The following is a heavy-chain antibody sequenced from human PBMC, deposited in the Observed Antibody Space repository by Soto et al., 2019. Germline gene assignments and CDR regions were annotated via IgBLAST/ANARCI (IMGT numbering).Heavy chain of an antibody. Sequence: EVQLLESGGSLVQPGGSLRLSCAASGFTFSNFAMSWMRQAPGKGLAWVSAILNGGGTTYSADSVKGRYTISRGASRNTLLLQVNRLRAEDTAIYYCAKVTRNGYSSFASWGQGTLVTVSS. D-gene: IGHD3-22*01. CDR3: AKVTRNGYSSFAS. CDR2: ILNGGGTT. CDR1: GFTFSNFA. V-gene: IGHV3-23*01. J-gene: IGHJ4*02.